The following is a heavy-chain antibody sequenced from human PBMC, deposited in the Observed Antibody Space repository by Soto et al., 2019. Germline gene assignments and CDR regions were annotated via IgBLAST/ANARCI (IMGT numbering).Heavy chain of an antibody. J-gene: IGHJ5*02. CDR3: ARGTITMVRGDAMGWFDP. V-gene: IGHV4-31*03. Sequence: SETLSLTCTVSGGSISSGGYYWSWIRQHPGKGLEWIGYIYYSGSTYYNPSLKSRVTISVDTSKNQFSLKLSSVTAADTAVYYCARGTITMVRGDAMGWFDPWGQGTLVTVSS. D-gene: IGHD3-10*01. CDR1: GGSISSGGYY. CDR2: IYYSGST.